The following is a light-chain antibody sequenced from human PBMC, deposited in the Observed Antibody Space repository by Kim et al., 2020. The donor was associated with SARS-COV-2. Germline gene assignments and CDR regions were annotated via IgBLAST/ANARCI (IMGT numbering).Light chain of an antibody. V-gene: IGLV3-19*01. CDR3: NSRDSSGNHVV. Sequence: LGQTVRITCQGDRLRSYYASWYQQKPGQAPVLVIYGKNNRPSGIPDRFSGSSSGNTASLTITGAQAEDEADYYCNSRDSSGNHVVFGGGTQLTVL. J-gene: IGLJ2*01. CDR2: GKN. CDR1: RLRSYY.